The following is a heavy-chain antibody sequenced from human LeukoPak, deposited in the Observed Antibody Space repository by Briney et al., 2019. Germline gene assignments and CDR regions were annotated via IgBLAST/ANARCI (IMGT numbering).Heavy chain of an antibody. CDR3: ARGGYSGYDPIST. V-gene: IGHV3-30*04. Sequence: GGSLRLSYAASGSTFSTDAMHWVRQAPGKGLEWVAVISDDGSKIYYADSVKGRFTISRDNAKNSLYLQMNSLRAEDTALYYCARGGYSGYDPISTWGQGTLVTVSS. D-gene: IGHD5-12*01. CDR2: ISDDGSKI. J-gene: IGHJ5*02. CDR1: GSTFSTDA.